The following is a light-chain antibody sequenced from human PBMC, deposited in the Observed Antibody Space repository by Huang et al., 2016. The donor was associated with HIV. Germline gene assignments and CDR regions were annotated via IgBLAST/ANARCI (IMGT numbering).Light chain of an antibody. CDR2: AAS. V-gene: IGKV1-6*02. J-gene: IGKJ1*01. CDR3: LQDFTYPRT. CDR1: QDITNH. Sequence: AIQLTQSPSSLSASVGDRVTITCRASQDITNHLGWYPQKPGKAPKLLISAASTLRSGVPSRFSGSGSGTDFTLTISSLQPEDFATYFCLQDFTYPRTFGQGTRVEI.